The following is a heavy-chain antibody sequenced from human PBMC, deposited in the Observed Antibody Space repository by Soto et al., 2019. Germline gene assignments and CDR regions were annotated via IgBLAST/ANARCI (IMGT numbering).Heavy chain of an antibody. CDR3: AKDGIRKDDY. Sequence: EVQLSESGGGFIQSGGSLRLSCAASGFSISNYAMSWVRQAPGRGLEWISSISDSGTNTFYADSVRGRFVISRDKSKNTVYLQMNNLRAEDTALYYCAKDGIRKDDYWGQGTLVTVSS. J-gene: IGHJ4*02. CDR2: ISDSGTNT. V-gene: IGHV3-23*01. CDR1: GFSISNYA.